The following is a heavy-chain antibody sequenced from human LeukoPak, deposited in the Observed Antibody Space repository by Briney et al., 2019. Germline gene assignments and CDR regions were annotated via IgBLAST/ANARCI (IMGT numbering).Heavy chain of an antibody. D-gene: IGHD4-17*01. J-gene: IGHJ4*02. CDR2: ISSSSSST. Sequence: PGGSLRLSCSASGFTFSSYSMYWVRQAPGKGLEWVSGISSSSSSTYFADSVRGRFTISRDNAKNSLYLQMNSLRAEDTAVYFCAKGGNGDYIDYWGQGTLVTVSS. CDR1: GFTFSSYS. CDR3: AKGGNGDYIDY. V-gene: IGHV3-21*04.